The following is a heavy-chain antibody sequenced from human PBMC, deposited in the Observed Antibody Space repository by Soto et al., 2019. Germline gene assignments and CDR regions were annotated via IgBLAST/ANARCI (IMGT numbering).Heavy chain of an antibody. J-gene: IGHJ6*02. V-gene: IGHV1-46*01. CDR3: ARDIGIAAAGTSYYYYGMDV. Sequence: ASVKVSCKASGYTFTSYYMHWVRQAPGQELAWMGIINPSGGSTSYAQKFQGRVTMTRDTSTSTVYMEPSSLRSEDTAVYYCARDIGIAAAGTSYYYYGMDVWGQGTTVTVSS. D-gene: IGHD6-13*01. CDR1: GYTFTSYY. CDR2: INPSGGST.